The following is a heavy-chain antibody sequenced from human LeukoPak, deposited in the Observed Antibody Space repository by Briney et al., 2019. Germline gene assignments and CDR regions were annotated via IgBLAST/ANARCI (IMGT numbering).Heavy chain of an antibody. CDR2: LSDTGDSR. CDR1: GFTLSKHP. V-gene: IGHV3-23*01. J-gene: IGHJ4*02. D-gene: IGHD2-8*01. CDR3: AKGDCASGSCYFDD. Sequence: GGSLRLSCAASGFTLSKHPMYWVRQAPAKGLEWVSSLSDTGDSRHYADSVKGRSNISRDSARSALYLQMNSLRAEDTAVYYCAKGDCASGSCYFDDWGQGSQVTVSS.